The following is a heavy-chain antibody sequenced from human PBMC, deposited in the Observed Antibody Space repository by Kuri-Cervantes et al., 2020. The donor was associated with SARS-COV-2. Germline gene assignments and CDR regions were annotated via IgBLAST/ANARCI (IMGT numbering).Heavy chain of an antibody. CDR2: ISSSSSTI. CDR1: GFTFSSYS. D-gene: IGHD3-9*01. Sequence: GGSLRLSCAASGFTFSSYSMNWVRQAPGKGLEWVSYISSSSSTIYYADSVKGRFTISRDNAKNSLYLQMNSLRAEVTAVYYCARDRPPLYDNEIVDVWGQGTTVTVSS. CDR3: ARDRPPLYDNEIVDV. J-gene: IGHJ6*02. V-gene: IGHV3-48*01.